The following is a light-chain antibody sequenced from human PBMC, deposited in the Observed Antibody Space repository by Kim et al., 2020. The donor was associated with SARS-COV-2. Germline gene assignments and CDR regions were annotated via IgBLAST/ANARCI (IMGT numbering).Light chain of an antibody. J-gene: IGLJ2*01. V-gene: IGLV3-19*01. Sequence: SSELTQDPVLSVALGQTVRITCQGDSLRHYYATWYQQKPRQAPVLVIYGRNNRPSGIPDRFSGSASGNTASLTITGAQAEEEADYYCKSRDSSGKVVFGGGTQLTVL. CDR1: SLRHYY. CDR2: GRN. CDR3: KSRDSSGKVV.